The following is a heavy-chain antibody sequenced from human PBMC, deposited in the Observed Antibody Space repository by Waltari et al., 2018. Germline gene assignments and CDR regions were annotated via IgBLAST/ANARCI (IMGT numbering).Heavy chain of an antibody. Sequence: EVQMVESGGGLVKPGDSLRLSCAASGFTFPPAWLTWVRQAPGKGLEWVGRIKSKRDGAITDFATPVRGRFSISRDDSQNMVFLQMNSLRTEDTAVYYCTTLDAPWGGWGHGTLVTVSS. V-gene: IGHV3-15*01. CDR1: GFTFPPAW. CDR3: TTLDAPWGG. J-gene: IGHJ4*01. D-gene: IGHD7-27*01. CDR2: IKSKRDGAIT.